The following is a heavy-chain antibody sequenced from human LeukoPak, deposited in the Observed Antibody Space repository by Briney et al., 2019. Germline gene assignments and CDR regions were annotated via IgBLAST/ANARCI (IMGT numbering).Heavy chain of an antibody. CDR1: GFTFSTYG. D-gene: IGHD3-10*01. CDR2: VRYDGSNK. Sequence: GGSLRLSCAASGFTFSTYGMHWVRQAPGKGLEWVAFVRYDGSNKYYADSVKGRFTISRDNSKNTLYLQMNSLRAEDTAVYYCAKDALLWFGELSPLPDYWGRGTLVTVSS. V-gene: IGHV3-30*02. J-gene: IGHJ4*02. CDR3: AKDALLWFGELSPLPDY.